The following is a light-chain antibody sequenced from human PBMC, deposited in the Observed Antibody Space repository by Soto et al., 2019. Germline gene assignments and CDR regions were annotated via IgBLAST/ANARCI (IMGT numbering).Light chain of an antibody. CDR2: KAS. J-gene: IGKJ1*01. CDR1: QTIGSW. Sequence: DIQMTQSPSTLSASVGDRVTITCRASQTIGSWLAWYQKKPGKAPELLIYKASHLESGVSSRFSAGGSETEFTLTITSLQPDDFATYYCQQYNSLWTFGQGTKVEVK. V-gene: IGKV1-5*03. CDR3: QQYNSLWT.